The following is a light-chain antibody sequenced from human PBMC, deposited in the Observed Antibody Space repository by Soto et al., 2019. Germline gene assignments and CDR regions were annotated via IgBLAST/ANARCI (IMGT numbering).Light chain of an antibody. Sequence: QSALTQPASVSGSPGQSITISCTGTSSDGGAYNYVSWYQQHPGKAPKLMIYEVSNRPSGVSNRFSGSKSGNTASLTISGLQAEDEADYYCSSYTSSSTLDLFGTGTKLTVL. V-gene: IGLV2-14*01. J-gene: IGLJ1*01. CDR2: EVS. CDR3: SSYTSSSTLDL. CDR1: SSDGGAYNY.